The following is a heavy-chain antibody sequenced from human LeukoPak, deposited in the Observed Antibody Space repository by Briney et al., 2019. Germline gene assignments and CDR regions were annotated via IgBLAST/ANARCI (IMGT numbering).Heavy chain of an antibody. V-gene: IGHV1-46*01. CDR2: LTPNSGDT. Sequence: ASVKVSCTASGYTFTNYHMHWVRQAPGQALEWMGILTPNSGDTTYAQKFQGRITMTRDTSTSTVYMELSSLRFEDTAVYHCARDSTGWSVDYWGQGTLVTVSS. CDR3: ARDSTGWSVDY. CDR1: GYTFTNYH. J-gene: IGHJ4*02. D-gene: IGHD6-19*01.